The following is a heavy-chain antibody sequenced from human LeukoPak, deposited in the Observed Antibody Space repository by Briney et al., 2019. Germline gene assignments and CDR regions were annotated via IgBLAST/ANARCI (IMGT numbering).Heavy chain of an antibody. Sequence: GGSLRLSCAASGFTFSSYSMNWVRQAPGKGLEWVSSISSSSSYIYYADSLKGRFTISRDNARNSLYLQMNSLRAEDTAVYYCVRGGLAGSVAFDIWGQGTMVTVSS. CDR1: GFTFSSYS. CDR3: VRGGLAGSVAFDI. D-gene: IGHD6-19*01. V-gene: IGHV3-21*01. J-gene: IGHJ3*02. CDR2: ISSSSSYI.